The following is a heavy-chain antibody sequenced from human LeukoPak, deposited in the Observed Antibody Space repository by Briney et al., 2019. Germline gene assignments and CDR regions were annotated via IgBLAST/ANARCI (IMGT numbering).Heavy chain of an antibody. D-gene: IGHD6-13*01. CDR2: ISSSSSYI. J-gene: IGHJ4*02. V-gene: IGHV3-21*01. CDR1: GFNFDDYA. Sequence: GGSLRLSCAASGFNFDDYAMHWVRQAPGKGLEWVSSISSSSSYIYYADSVKGRFTISRDNAKNSLYLQMNSLRAEDTAVYYCARVGNWGQGTLVTVSS. CDR3: ARVGN.